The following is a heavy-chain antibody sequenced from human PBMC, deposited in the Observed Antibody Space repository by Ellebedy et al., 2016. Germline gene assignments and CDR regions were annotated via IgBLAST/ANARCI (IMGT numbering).Heavy chain of an antibody. CDR3: ARACSGGSCYSGALYYYYYGMDV. D-gene: IGHD2-15*01. J-gene: IGHJ6*02. Sequence: GSLRLXXTVSGGSISSYYWSWIRQPPGKGLEWIGYIYYSGSTNYNPSLKSRVTISVDTSKNQFSLKLSSVTAADTAVYYCARACSGGSCYSGALYYYYYGMDVWGQGTTVTVSS. V-gene: IGHV4-59*13. CDR2: IYYSGST. CDR1: GGSISSYY.